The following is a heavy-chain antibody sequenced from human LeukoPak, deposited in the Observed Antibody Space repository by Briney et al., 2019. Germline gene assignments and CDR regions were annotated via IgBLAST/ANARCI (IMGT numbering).Heavy chain of an antibody. J-gene: IGHJ4*02. D-gene: IGHD3-22*01. CDR1: GFTISSYS. CDR2: SSSSSSYI. CDR3: ARPRDYYDSSGYAPPDY. Sequence: GGSLRLSCAASGFTISSYSMNSVRQASGKGLEWVSSSSSSSSYIYYADSVKGRFTISRDNAKNSLYPQMSSLRAEDTAVYYCARPRDYYDSSGYAPPDYWGQGTLVTVSS. V-gene: IGHV3-21*01.